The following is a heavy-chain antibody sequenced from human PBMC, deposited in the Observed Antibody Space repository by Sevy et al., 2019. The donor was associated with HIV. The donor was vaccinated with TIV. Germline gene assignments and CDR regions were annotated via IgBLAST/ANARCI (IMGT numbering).Heavy chain of an antibody. D-gene: IGHD6-6*01. CDR3: ASERAARHRYFDY. CDR1: GFTFSDYY. V-gene: IGHV3-11*01. Sequence: GGSLRLSCAASGFTFSDYYMSWIRQAPGKGLERVSYISSSGSTIYYADAVKGRFTISRENAKNSLYLQMNSLRAEDTAVYYCASERAARHRYFDYWGQGTLVTVSS. CDR2: ISSSGSTI. J-gene: IGHJ4*02.